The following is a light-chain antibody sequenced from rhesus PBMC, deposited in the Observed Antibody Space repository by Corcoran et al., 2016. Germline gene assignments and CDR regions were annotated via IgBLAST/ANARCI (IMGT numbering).Light chain of an antibody. J-gene: IGKJ3*01. CDR2: EAS. Sequence: SASVGDRVTITCRASQGITNDLAWYQQKPGETPKLLIYEASSLQSGIPSRFSGSGSGTDVTLTISSLQSEDFATYYCQPYYRTPFTFGPGTKLDIK. CDR1: QGITND. CDR3: QPYYRTPFT. V-gene: IGKV1-25*01.